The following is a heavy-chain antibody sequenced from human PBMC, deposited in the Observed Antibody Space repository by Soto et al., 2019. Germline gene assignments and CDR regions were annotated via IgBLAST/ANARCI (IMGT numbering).Heavy chain of an antibody. CDR1: GFTFSSYA. CDR2: ISGSGGST. J-gene: IGHJ4*02. CDR3: AKLASIVVVPAADFDY. D-gene: IGHD2-2*01. Sequence: PGGSLRLSCAASGFTFSSYAVSWVRQAPGKGLEWVSAISGSGGSTYYADSVKGRFTISRDNSKNTLYLQMNSLRAEDTAVYYCAKLASIVVVPAADFDYWGQGTLVTVSS. V-gene: IGHV3-23*01.